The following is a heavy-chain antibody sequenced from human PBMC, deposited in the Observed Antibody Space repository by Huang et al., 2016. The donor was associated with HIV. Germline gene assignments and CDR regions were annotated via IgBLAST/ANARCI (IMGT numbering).Heavy chain of an antibody. Sequence: QVPLQQWGAGLLKPSETLSLTCAVYGGSFSGYYWSWIRQPPGKGLEWIGEINHSGDTNYNPSLKSRVTISVDTSKNQFSLKLSSVTAADTAVYYCARRFGTNDYWGQGTLVTVSS. D-gene: IGHD3-16*01. V-gene: IGHV4-34*01. CDR3: ARRFGTNDY. CDR2: INHSGDT. J-gene: IGHJ4*02. CDR1: GGSFSGYY.